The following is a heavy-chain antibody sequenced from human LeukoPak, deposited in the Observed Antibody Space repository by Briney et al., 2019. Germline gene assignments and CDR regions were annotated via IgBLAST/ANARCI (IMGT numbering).Heavy chain of an antibody. CDR3: ARGLLALRWPTPGFDI. CDR1: GGSFSGYY. V-gene: IGHV4-34*01. J-gene: IGHJ3*02. D-gene: IGHD5-24*01. CDR2: INHSGST. Sequence: SETLSLTCAVCGGSFSGYYWSWIRQPPGKGLEWIGEINHSGSTNYNPSRKSRVTISVDTSKSQFSLKLSSVTAADTAVYYCARGLLALRWPTPGFDIWGQGTMVTVSS.